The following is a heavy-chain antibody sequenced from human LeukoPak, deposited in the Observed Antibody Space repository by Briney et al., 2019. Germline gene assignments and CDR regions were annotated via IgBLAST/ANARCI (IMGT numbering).Heavy chain of an antibody. CDR1: GGSIISNRHY. D-gene: IGHD3-3*01. Sequence: SETLSLTCTVSGGSIISNRHYWSWIRQPAGKGLEWIGHIYSSGNTKYNPSLKSRLTMSIDSSKNQFSLILTSVTAADTAVYYCARVALITIHENDAFDIWGQGTVVTVSS. J-gene: IGHJ3*02. CDR3: ARVALITIHENDAFDI. CDR2: IYSSGNT. V-gene: IGHV4-61*09.